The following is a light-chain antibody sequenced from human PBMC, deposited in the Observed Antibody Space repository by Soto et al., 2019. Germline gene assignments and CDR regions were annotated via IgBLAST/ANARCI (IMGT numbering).Light chain of an antibody. CDR3: QQYNSYPWT. CDR1: QSIRSW. V-gene: IGKV1-5*03. Sequence: DIQMTQSPSTLPASVGDRVTVTCRASQSIRSWLAWYQEKPGKAPKLLIYKASTLEVGVPSRFSGSGSGTEFTLTISTLQPADFATYYCQQYNSYPWTFGQGTKV. J-gene: IGKJ1*01. CDR2: KAS.